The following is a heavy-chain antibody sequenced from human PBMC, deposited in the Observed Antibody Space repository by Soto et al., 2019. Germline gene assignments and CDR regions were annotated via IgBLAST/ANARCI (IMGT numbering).Heavy chain of an antibody. V-gene: IGHV4-59*08. D-gene: IGHD5-18*01. CDR2: ISYSGST. CDR3: ASNSYGYIFYDH. CDR1: GCSINTYY. Sequence: SETLSLTCSFSGCSINTYYWSWIRQPPGKGLEWIGYISYSGSTNYNPSLRSRVTISVDTSKNQFSLRLSSVTAADTAVYYCASNSYGYIFYDHWGQGTLVTVSS. J-gene: IGHJ4*02.